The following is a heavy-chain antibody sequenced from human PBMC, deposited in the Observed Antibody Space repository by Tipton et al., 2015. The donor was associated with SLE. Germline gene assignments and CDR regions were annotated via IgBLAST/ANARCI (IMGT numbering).Heavy chain of an antibody. CDR3: ARARGTAMVDY. Sequence: TLSLTCAVYGGSFSGYYWSWIRQPPGKGLEWIGEINHSGSTNYNPSLKSRVTISVDTSKNQFSLKLSSVTAADTAVYYCARARGTAMVDYWGKGTTVTVSS. V-gene: IGHV4-34*01. CDR1: GGSFSGYY. J-gene: IGHJ6*04. D-gene: IGHD5-18*01. CDR2: INHSGST.